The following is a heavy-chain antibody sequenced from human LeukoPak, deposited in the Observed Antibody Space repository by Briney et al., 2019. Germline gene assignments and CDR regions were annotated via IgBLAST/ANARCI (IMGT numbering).Heavy chain of an antibody. CDR2: INPSGGST. V-gene: IGHV1-46*01. J-gene: IGHJ4*02. Sequence: ASVTVSCKASGYTFTSYYMHWVRQAPGQGLEWMGIINPSGGSTSYAQKFQGRVTMTRDTSTSTVYMELSSLGSEDTAVYYCARADAIYGDFPGEDFSWGQGTLVTVSS. CDR1: GYTFTSYY. D-gene: IGHD4-17*01. CDR3: ARADAIYGDFPGEDFS.